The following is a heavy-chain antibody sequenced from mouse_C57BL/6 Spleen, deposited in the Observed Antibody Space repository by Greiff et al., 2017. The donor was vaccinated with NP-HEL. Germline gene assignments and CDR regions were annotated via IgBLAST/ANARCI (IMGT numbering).Heavy chain of an antibody. CDR1: GFTFSDYG. CDR3: TRRNYYGRSTGYFDV. Sequence: EVMLVESGGGLVKPGGSLKLSCAASGFTFSDYGMHWVRQAPEKGLEWVAYISSGSSTIYYADTVKGRFTISRDNAKNTLFLQMTSRRSEDTAMYYCTRRNYYGRSTGYFDVWGTGTTVTVSS. V-gene: IGHV5-17*01. CDR2: ISSGSSTI. D-gene: IGHD1-1*01. J-gene: IGHJ1*03.